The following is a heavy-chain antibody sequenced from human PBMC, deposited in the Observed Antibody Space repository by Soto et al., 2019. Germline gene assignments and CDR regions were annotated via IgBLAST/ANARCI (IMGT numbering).Heavy chain of an antibody. V-gene: IGHV4-59*01. J-gene: IGHJ4*02. CDR2: IYYSGST. CDR3: ARYPGYSYLDY. CDR1: GGSISSYY. D-gene: IGHD5-18*01. Sequence: QVQLQESGPGLVKPSETLSLTCTVSGGSISSYYWSWIRQPPGKGLEWIGYIYYSGSTNYNPSLKSLVTISVDTSKNQFSLKLSSVTAADTAVYYCARYPGYSYLDYWGQGTLVTVSS.